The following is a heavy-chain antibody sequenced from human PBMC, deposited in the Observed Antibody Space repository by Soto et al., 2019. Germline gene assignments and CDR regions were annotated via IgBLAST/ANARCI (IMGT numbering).Heavy chain of an antibody. V-gene: IGHV4-39*01. CDR1: GGSISSSSYY. D-gene: IGHD3-3*01. CDR2: IYYSGST. J-gene: IGHJ6*02. CDR3: ATVRQEVRFLEWLSPTPHMDV. Sequence: SETLSLTCTLSGGSISSSSYYWGWIRQPPGKGLEWIGSIYYSGSTYYNPSLKSRVTISVDTSKNQFSLKLSSVTAADTAVYYCATVRQEVRFLEWLSPTPHMDVWGQGTTVTVSS.